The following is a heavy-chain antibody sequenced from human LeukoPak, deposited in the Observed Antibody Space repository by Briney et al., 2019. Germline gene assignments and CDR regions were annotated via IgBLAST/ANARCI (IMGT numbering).Heavy chain of an antibody. Sequence: GGSLRLSCAASGFTFSSYAMSWVRQAPGKGLEWVSAICGSGGSTYYADSVKGRFTISRDNSKNTLYLQMNSLRAEDTAVYYCAKEVLLWFGELLGQFDYWGQGTLVTVSS. CDR1: GFTFSSYA. J-gene: IGHJ4*02. CDR3: AKEVLLWFGELLGQFDY. V-gene: IGHV3-23*01. D-gene: IGHD3-10*01. CDR2: ICGSGGST.